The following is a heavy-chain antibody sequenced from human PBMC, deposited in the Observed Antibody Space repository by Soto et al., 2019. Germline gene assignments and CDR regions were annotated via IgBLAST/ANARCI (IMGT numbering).Heavy chain of an antibody. Sequence: ASVKVSCKASGYTFSCYSIHLVRQAPGQGLEWMGWINPNSGGTNYAQKFQGWVTMTRDTSISTAYMELSRLKSDDTAVYYCARERCTNGVCYTPWFDPWGQGTLVTVSS. CDR1: GYTFSCYS. CDR2: INPNSGGT. V-gene: IGHV1-2*04. CDR3: ARERCTNGVCYTPWFDP. D-gene: IGHD2-8*01. J-gene: IGHJ5*02.